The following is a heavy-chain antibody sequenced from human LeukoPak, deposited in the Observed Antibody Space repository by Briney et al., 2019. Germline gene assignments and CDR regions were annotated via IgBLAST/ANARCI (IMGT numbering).Heavy chain of an antibody. CDR1: GYTFTGYY. CDR3: ARDLSRVVVAARARGWFDP. J-gene: IGHJ5*02. D-gene: IGHD2-15*01. V-gene: IGHV1-2*06. CDR2: INPNSGGT. Sequence: ASVKVSCEASGYTFTGYYMHWVRQAPGQGLEWMGRINPNSGGTNYAQKFQGRVTMTRDTSISTAYMELSRLRSDDTAVYYCARDLSRVVVAARARGWFDPWGQGTLVTVSS.